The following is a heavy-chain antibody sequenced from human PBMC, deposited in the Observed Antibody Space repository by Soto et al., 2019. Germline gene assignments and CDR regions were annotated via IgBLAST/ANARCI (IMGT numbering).Heavy chain of an antibody. D-gene: IGHD3-22*01. CDR2: IWYDGSNK. CDR3: AKDPTSYDSSAQFDS. V-gene: IGHV3-33*06. Sequence: PGGSLRLSCAASGFTFSSFGVHWVRQAPGKGLEWVAVIWYDGSNKYYADSVKGRFTISRDNSKNTLYLQMNSLRAEDTAVYYCAKDPTSYDSSAQFDSWGQGTLVTV. CDR1: GFTFSSFG. J-gene: IGHJ4*02.